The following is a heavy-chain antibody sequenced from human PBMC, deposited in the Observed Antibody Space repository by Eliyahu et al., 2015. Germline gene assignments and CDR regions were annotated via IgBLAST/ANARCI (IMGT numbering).Heavy chain of an antibody. CDR2: IYWDDDK. CDR1: GFSLSTTAMA. J-gene: IGHJ4*02. CDR3: AREPFRSYFDY. V-gene: IGHV2-5*02. Sequence: QITLKESGPTLVKPTQTLTLTCPFSGFSLSTTAMAVGWIRQPPGKALEWLALIYWDDDKRYSPSLKSRLTITKDTSKSQVVLTMTNMDPVDTGTYYCAREPFRSYFDYWGQGTLVTVSS. D-gene: IGHD1-26*01.